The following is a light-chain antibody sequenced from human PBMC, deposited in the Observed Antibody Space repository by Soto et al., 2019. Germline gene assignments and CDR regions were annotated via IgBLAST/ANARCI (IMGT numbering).Light chain of an antibody. Sequence: EIVLTQSPGTLSLAPGERXTLSCRASQIVSRSFLGWYQQKPGQAPRLLIYDASNRATATPPRFSGSGSGTDFTLTISSLEPEDFAVYYCQQRSAGVTFGQGTRLEIK. V-gene: IGKV3D-20*02. CDR2: DAS. J-gene: IGKJ5*01. CDR3: QQRSAGVT. CDR1: QIVSRSF.